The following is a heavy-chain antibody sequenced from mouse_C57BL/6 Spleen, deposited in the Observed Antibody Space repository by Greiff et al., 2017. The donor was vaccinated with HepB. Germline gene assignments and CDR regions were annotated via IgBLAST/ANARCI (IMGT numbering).Heavy chain of an antibody. CDR1: GYTFTSYW. V-gene: IGHV1-59*01. J-gene: IGHJ4*01. Sequence: QVQLQQPGAELVRPGTSVKLSCKASGYTFTSYWMHWVKQRPGQGLEWIGVIDPSDSYTNYNQKFKGKATLTVDTSSSTAYMQLSSLTSEDSAVYYCARAFITSMDYWGQGTSVTVSS. CDR3: ARAFITSMDY. CDR2: IDPSDSYT. D-gene: IGHD1-1*01.